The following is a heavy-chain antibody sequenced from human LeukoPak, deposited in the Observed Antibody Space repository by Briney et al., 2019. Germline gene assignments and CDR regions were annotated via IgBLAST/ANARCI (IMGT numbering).Heavy chain of an antibody. CDR3: AKDRNSGYDYDAFDI. CDR1: GFTVSNNY. D-gene: IGHD5-12*01. V-gene: IGHV3-23*01. CDR2: LSGSGGTT. J-gene: IGHJ3*02. Sequence: PGGSLRLSCAASGFTVSNNYMTWVRQAPGKGLEWVSALSGSGGTTYYADSVKGRFTISRDNSKNTLYLQMNSLRAEDTAVYYCAKDRNSGYDYDAFDIWGQGTMVTVSS.